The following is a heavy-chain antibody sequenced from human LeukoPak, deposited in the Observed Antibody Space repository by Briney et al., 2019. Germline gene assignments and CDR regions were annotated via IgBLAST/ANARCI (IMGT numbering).Heavy chain of an antibody. D-gene: IGHD1-14*01. V-gene: IGHV1-2*06. Sequence: GASVKVSCKPSGFTFTGYYIHWVRQAPGQGCEWIGRINANSGGPKYAQKFQGRVNMTRDTSISTAYMELTSLKSDDTAVYFCAREIPSTIDGYDIWGQGTMVTVSS. J-gene: IGHJ3*02. CDR2: INANSGGP. CDR1: GFTFTGYY. CDR3: AREIPSTIDGYDI.